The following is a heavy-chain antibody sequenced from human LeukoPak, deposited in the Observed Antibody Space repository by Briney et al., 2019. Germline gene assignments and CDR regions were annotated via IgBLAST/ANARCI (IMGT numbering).Heavy chain of an antibody. CDR3: ARHLNPISYFDY. CDR1: GGTFSSYA. V-gene: IGHV1-69*05. Sequence: GSSVKVSCKASGGTFSSYAISWVRQAPGQGLEWMGGIIPIFGTANYAQKFQGRDTITTDESTSTAYMELSSLRSEDTAVYYCARHLNPISYFDYWGQGTLVTVSS. CDR2: IIPIFGTA. D-gene: IGHD2-21*01. J-gene: IGHJ4*02.